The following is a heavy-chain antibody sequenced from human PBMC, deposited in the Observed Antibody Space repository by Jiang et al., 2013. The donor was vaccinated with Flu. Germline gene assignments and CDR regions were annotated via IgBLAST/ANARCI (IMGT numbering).Heavy chain of an antibody. D-gene: IGHD3-10*01. J-gene: IGHJ4*02. V-gene: IGHV1-69*06. CDR3: ATITMVRENY. Sequence: TANYAQKFQGRVTITADKSTSTAYMELSSLRSEDTAVYYCATITMVRENYWGQGTLVTVSS. CDR2: TA.